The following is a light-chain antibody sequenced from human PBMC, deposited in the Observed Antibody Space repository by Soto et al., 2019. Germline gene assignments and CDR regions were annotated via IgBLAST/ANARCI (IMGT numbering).Light chain of an antibody. CDR1: QSITSKY. CDR3: QQYDNSPLT. CDR2: DSS. Sequence: EIVLTQSPGTLSSSPGERATLSCRASQSITSKYIAWYQQKPGQAPRLLIHDSSSRATGIPDRFGGSGSGTDFTLTISRLEPEDFAVYYCQQYDNSPLTFGGGTRVDI. V-gene: IGKV3-20*01. J-gene: IGKJ4*01.